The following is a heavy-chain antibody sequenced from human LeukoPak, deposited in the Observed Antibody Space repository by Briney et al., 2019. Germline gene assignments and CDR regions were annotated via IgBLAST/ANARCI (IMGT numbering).Heavy chain of an antibody. CDR2: ISYDGSNK. J-gene: IGHJ4*02. Sequence: PGRSLRLSCAASGFTFSSYGMHWVRQAPGKGLEWVAVISYDGSNKYYADSVKGRFTISRDNSKNTLYLQMNSLRAEDTAVYYCAKGGPPEQWLVSDYWGQGTLVTVSS. CDR1: GFTFSSYG. D-gene: IGHD6-19*01. CDR3: AKGGPPEQWLVSDY. V-gene: IGHV3-30*18.